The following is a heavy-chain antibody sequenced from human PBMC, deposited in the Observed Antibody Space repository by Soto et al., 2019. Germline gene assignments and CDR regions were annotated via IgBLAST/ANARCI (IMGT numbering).Heavy chain of an antibody. CDR1: GCTFSSYT. J-gene: IGHJ4*02. V-gene: IGHV1-69*02. Sequence: QVQLVQSGAEVKKPGSSVKVSCKASGCTFSSYTISWVRQAPGQGLEWMGRIIPILGIANYAQKVQGRVTITADKSTSTSYMALSSLRSEDTAVYYCARVNWGAFDYWGQGTLVTVSS. CDR3: ARVNWGAFDY. CDR2: IIPILGIA. D-gene: IGHD7-27*01.